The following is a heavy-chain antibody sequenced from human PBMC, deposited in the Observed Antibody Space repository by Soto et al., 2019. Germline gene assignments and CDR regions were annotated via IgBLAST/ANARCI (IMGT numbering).Heavy chain of an antibody. CDR1: GGSISSGGYS. J-gene: IGHJ3*02. D-gene: IGHD3-3*01. V-gene: IGHV4-30-2*01. Sequence: QLQLQESGSGLVKPSQTLSLTCAVSGGSISSGGYSWSWIRQPPGKGLEWIGYIYHSGSTYYNPSLKSRVTISVARSKNQFSLKLSSVTAADTAVYYCARTNLRFHDGPRKGGAFDIWGQGTMVTVSS. CDR2: IYHSGST. CDR3: ARTNLRFHDGPRKGGAFDI.